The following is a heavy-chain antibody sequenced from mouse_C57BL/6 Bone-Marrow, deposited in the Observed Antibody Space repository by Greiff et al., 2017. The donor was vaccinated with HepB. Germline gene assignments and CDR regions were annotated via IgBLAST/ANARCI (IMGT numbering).Heavy chain of an antibody. V-gene: IGHV1-55*01. J-gene: IGHJ4*01. CDR3: ASRGYYGRYAMDY. Sequence: VQLQQSGAELVKPGASVKMSCKASGYTFTSYWITWVKQRPGQGLEWIGDIYPGSGSTNYNEKFKSKATLTVDTSSSTAYMQLSSLTSEDSAVYDCASRGYYGRYAMDYWGQGTSVTVSS. D-gene: IGHD1-1*01. CDR1: GYTFTSYW. CDR2: IYPGSGST.